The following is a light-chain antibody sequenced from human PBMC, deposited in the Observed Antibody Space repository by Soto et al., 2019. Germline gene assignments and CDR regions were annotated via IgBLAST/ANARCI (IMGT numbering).Light chain of an antibody. CDR2: GAS. Sequence: EIVMTQSPSTLSVSPGERATLSCRASQSISSNLAWYQQKPGQAPRLLIYGASTRATGFPARFSGSGSGTDFTLTINSLQSEDFGVYYCHQYNNWPPSTFGQGTRLEIK. CDR3: HQYNNWPPST. J-gene: IGKJ5*01. CDR1: QSISSN. V-gene: IGKV3-15*01.